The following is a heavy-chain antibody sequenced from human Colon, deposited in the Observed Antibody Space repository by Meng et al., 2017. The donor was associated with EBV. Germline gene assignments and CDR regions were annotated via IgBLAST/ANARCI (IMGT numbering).Heavy chain of an antibody. CDR2: IDHRGNT. Sequence: QEQLKQWGAGLLKPSESLSRSCAVYGGSFRDYYWTWIRHPPGKGLEWIGEIDHRGNTKYNPSLKSRVTISLDTSKKQFSLKVSSVTAADSAVYYCARRGPSGNFSPWSQGALVTVSS. J-gene: IGHJ5*02. CDR1: GGSFRDYY. CDR3: ARRGPSGNFSP. D-gene: IGHD3-10*01. V-gene: IGHV4-34*01.